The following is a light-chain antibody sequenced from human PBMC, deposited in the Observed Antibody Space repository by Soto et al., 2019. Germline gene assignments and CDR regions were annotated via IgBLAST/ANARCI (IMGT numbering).Light chain of an antibody. Sequence: DIQMTQSPSSVSASVGDRVTITCRASQGISSWLAWYQQKPGKAPKLLIYAASSMQSGVPSRFSGSGSATDFTLNISCLKPEDFATYFCQQATRFTPIFGGENKVEIK. J-gene: IGKJ4*01. CDR2: AAS. CDR3: QQATRFTPI. V-gene: IGKV1-12*01. CDR1: QGISSW.